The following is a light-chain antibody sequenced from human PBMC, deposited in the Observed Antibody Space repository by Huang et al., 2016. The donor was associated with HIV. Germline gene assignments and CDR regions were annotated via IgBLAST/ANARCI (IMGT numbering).Light chain of an antibody. CDR3: QQYGTSPPVT. CDR1: QSVSSSY. J-gene: IGKJ5*01. V-gene: IGKV3-20*01. CDR2: AAS. Sequence: EIVLTQSPGTLSLSPGERATLSCRASQSVSSSYLAWYQQKPGQAPRLLIYAASSRATGIPDRFSGRGSVTDFTLTISRREPEDFAVYYCQQYGTSPPVTFGQGTRLEIK.